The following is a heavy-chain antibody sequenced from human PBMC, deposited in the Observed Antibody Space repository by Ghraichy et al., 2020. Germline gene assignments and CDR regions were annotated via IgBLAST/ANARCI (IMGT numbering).Heavy chain of an antibody. D-gene: IGHD5-12*01. CDR3: ARDGSGYVHDFDY. CDR2: INNSGSST. Sequence: GGSLRLSCAASGFTFSSYWMHWVRQAPGKGLVWVSSINNSGSSTRYADSVKGRFTISRDNGKNTLYLQMNSLRAEDTAVYYCARDGSGYVHDFDYGGQGTLFTVSS. CDR1: GFTFSSYW. J-gene: IGHJ4*02. V-gene: IGHV3-74*01.